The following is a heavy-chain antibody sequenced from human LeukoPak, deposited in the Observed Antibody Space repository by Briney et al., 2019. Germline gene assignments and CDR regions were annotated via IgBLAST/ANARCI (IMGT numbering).Heavy chain of an antibody. J-gene: IGHJ4*02. CDR3: ARVYETNGYLY. CDR2: ITYDGAFDGGKT. CDR1: GLSLSNYP. D-gene: IGHD3-22*01. Sequence: GGSLRLSCEATGLSLSNYPMHWARRAPGKGLEWITLITYDGAFDGGKTYYADSVKGRFTISRDNAKNTAYLQMNSLRVEDTAVYYCARVYETNGYLYWGQGSLVTVSS. V-gene: IGHV3-30*07.